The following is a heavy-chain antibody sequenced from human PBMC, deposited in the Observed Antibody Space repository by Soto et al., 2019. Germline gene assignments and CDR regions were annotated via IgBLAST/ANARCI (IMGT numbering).Heavy chain of an antibody. CDR2: ISHNAGSI. J-gene: IGHJ4*02. D-gene: IGHD1-26*01. Sequence: GGSRRRSWSVFGFTFRNYAMHWVRQAPGKGLEYVSSISHNAGSIYYADSVKGRFTISRDNSKGTLYLQMSSLRPEDTAVYYCVKDRWVDYWGQGALVTVSS. CDR1: GFTFRNYA. V-gene: IGHV3-64D*08. CDR3: VKDRWVDY.